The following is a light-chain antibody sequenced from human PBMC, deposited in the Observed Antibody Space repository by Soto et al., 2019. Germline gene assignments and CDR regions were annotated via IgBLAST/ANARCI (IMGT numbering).Light chain of an antibody. CDR1: QRVLNSSNNKNY. J-gene: IGKJ1*01. Sequence: DIVMTQSPDSLAVSLGERATINCKSTQRVLNSSNNKNYLACYQQKPGQPPKLLIYWASTRGSAVPARFSGSGSGTDFTLTISSLQAADVAVYYCQQYYSNPQTFGQGTKVDIK. CDR3: QQYYSNPQT. V-gene: IGKV4-1*01. CDR2: WAS.